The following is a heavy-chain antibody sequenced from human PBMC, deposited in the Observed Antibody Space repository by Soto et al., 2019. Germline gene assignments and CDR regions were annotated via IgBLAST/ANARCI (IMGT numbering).Heavy chain of an antibody. D-gene: IGHD4-4*01. J-gene: IGHJ5*02. V-gene: IGHV1-69*13. CDR3: ARGQEITIGATVTPNWFDP. CDR2: IIPIFGTA. CDR1: GGTFSSYA. Sequence: SVKVSCKASGGTFSSYAISWVRQAPGQGLEWMGGIIPIFGTANYAQKFQGRVTITADESTSTAYMELSSLRSEDTAVYYCARGQEITIGATVTPNWFDPWGQGTLVTVSS.